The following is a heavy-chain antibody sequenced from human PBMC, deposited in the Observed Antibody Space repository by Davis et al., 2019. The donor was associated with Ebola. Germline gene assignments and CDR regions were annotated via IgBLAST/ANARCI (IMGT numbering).Heavy chain of an antibody. J-gene: IGHJ5*02. Sequence: GGSLRLSCSASGFSFSDYYMNWIRQAPGKGLEWVSDISSSGSTKNYADSVKGRFTISRDNAKNSLYLQMNSLRAEDTAVYYCARDGRSYGILTPWGQGTLVTVSS. D-gene: IGHD1-26*01. CDR2: ISSSGSTK. CDR3: ARDGRSYGILTP. CDR1: GFSFSDYY. V-gene: IGHV3-11*01.